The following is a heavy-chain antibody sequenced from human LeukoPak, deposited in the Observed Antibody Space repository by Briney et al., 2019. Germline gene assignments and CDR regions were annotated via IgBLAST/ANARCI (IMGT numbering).Heavy chain of an antibody. D-gene: IGHD4-23*01. CDR3: AGVRSAVGWRSFDY. CDR2: IYYSGST. Sequence: SEILSLTCTVSGGSISSYYWSWIRQPPGKGLEWIGYIYYSGSTNYNPSLKSRVTISVDTSKNQFSLKLSSVTAADTAVYYCAGVRSAVGWRSFDYWGQGILVTVSS. J-gene: IGHJ4*02. CDR1: GGSISSYY. V-gene: IGHV4-59*08.